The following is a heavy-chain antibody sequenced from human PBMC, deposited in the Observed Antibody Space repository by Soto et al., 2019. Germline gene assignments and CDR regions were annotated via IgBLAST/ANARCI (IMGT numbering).Heavy chain of an antibody. D-gene: IGHD3-22*01. J-gene: IGHJ4*02. CDR3: APGQWLSPPADY. V-gene: IGHV1-69*06. CDR2: IIPIFGTA. CDR1: GGTFSSYA. Sequence: ASVKVSCKASGGTFSSYAISWVRQAPGQGLEWMGGIIPIFGTANYAQKFQGRVTITADKSTSTAYMELSSLRSEDTAVYYCAPGQWLSPPADYWGQGTLVTVSS.